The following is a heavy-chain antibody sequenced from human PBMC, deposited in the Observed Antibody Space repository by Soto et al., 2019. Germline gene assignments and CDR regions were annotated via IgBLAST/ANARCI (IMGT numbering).Heavy chain of an antibody. CDR2: IYWNDGN. J-gene: IGHJ5*02. CDR1: GFSLSTNGVG. V-gene: IGHV2-5*01. Sequence: HITLKASGPTLVKPTETLTLMCTFPGFSLSTNGVGVGWIRQPPGKALEWLALIYWNDGNRYSPSLKNRLTITKDTSKNQVVLTMTNVDPVDTATYYCAREGAIVPRFFDPLGQGPLVTVSS. CDR3: AREGAIVPRFFDP. D-gene: IGHD1-26*01.